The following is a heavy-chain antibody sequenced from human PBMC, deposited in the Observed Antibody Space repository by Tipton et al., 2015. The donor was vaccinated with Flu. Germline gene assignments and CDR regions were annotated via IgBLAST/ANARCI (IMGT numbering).Heavy chain of an antibody. CDR3: ARGLYSSSWSAFDI. D-gene: IGHD6-13*01. Sequence: GLVKPSETLSLTCTVSGGSVSSGSSYWTWIRQPPGKGLEWIGYIYYTGSTNYNPSLKSRVTISIDTSKNQFSLKLSSVTAADTAVYYCARGLYSSSWSAFDIWGQGTMVTVSS. CDR1: GGSVSSGSSY. V-gene: IGHV4-61*01. CDR2: IYYTGST. J-gene: IGHJ3*02.